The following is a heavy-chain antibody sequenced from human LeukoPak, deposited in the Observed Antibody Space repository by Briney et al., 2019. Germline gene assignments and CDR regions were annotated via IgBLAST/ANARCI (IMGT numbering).Heavy chain of an antibody. CDR3: AREDGASRGYSYGH. CDR2: ITSDGSNK. V-gene: IGHV3-30*04. Sequence: GGSLRLPCGASGFTFSSYAMHWVRQAPGKGLEWVAIITSDGSNKHYADSVKGRFTVSRDNSRNTLYLQMTSLRAEDTAVYYCAREDGASRGYSYGHWGQGTLVTVSS. D-gene: IGHD5-18*01. J-gene: IGHJ4*02. CDR1: GFTFSSYA.